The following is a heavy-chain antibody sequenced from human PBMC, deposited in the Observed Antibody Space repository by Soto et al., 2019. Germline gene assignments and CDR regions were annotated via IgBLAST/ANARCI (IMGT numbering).Heavy chain of an antibody. D-gene: IGHD4-17*01. V-gene: IGHV3-74*01. CDR3: ARCGDYYYYYMDV. CDR1: GFTFSSYW. Sequence: GSLRLSCAASGFTFSSYWMHWVRQAPGKGLVWVSRINSDGSSTSYADSVKGRFTISRDNAKNTLYLQMNSLRAEDTAVYYCARCGDYYYYYMDVWGKGTTVTVSS. CDR2: INSDGSST. J-gene: IGHJ6*03.